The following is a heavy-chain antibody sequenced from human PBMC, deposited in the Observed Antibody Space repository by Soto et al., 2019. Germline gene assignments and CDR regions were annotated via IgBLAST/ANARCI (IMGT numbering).Heavy chain of an antibody. Sequence: GGSLRLSCAASGFTFSSYWMSWVRQAPGKGLEWVANIKQDGSEKYYVDSVKGRFTISRDNAKNSLYLQMNSLRAEDTAVYYCARGPEYSGYVPGRMDVWGKGTTVTVSS. CDR2: IKQDGSEK. CDR3: ARGPEYSGYVPGRMDV. D-gene: IGHD5-12*01. CDR1: GFTFSSYW. J-gene: IGHJ6*04. V-gene: IGHV3-7*01.